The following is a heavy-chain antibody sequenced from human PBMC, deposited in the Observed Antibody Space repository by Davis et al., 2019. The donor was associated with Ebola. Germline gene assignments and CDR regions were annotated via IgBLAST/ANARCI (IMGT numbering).Heavy chain of an antibody. D-gene: IGHD3-9*01. J-gene: IGHJ4*02. CDR1: GFTFSSYH. CDR2: VRGDESDK. Sequence: GGSLRLSCAASGFTFSSYHMHWVRQAPGKGLEWVAFVRGDESDKWYADSVKGRFTISRDNSKNTVYLQMNSLRVEDTAVYHCARDYDWATDYWGQGNLVTVSS. CDR3: ARDYDWATDY. V-gene: IGHV3-30*02.